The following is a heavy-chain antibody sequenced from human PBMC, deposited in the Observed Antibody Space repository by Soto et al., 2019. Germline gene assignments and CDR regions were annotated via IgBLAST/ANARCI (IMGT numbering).Heavy chain of an antibody. V-gene: IGHV1-18*01. CDR3: AKNGQPPYYYYGLDV. CDR1: GYTFTRCG. J-gene: IGHJ6*02. CDR2: ISGYNGDT. D-gene: IGHD2-8*01. Sequence: ASVKVSCKASGYTFTRCGISWVRQAPGQGLEWMGWISGYNGDTNYAQKFQGRVSMTIDTSTTTAYMELRSLTPDDTAVYYCAKNGQPPYYYYGLDVWGQGTKVTVPS.